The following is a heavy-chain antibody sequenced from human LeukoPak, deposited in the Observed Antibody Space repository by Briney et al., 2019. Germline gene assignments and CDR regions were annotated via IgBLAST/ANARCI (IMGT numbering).Heavy chain of an antibody. D-gene: IGHD3-22*01. V-gene: IGHV4-39*07. CDR2: IYYSGST. Sequence: KSSETLSLTCTVSGGSISSSSYYWGWIRQPPGKGLEWIGSIYYSGSTYYNPSLKSRVTISVDTSKNQFSLKLSSVTAADTAVYYCARLHYDSSGYQPLFGWFDPWGQGTLVTVSS. J-gene: IGHJ5*02. CDR3: ARLHYDSSGYQPLFGWFDP. CDR1: GGSISSSSYY.